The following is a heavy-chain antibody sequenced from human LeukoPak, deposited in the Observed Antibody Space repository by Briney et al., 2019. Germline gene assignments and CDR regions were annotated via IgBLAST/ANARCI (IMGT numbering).Heavy chain of an antibody. CDR1: GFTFSSYS. V-gene: IGHV3-21*01. D-gene: IGHD3-10*01. J-gene: IGHJ4*02. CDR2: ISSSSSYI. Sequence: KPGGSLRLSCAASGFTFSSYSMNWVRQAPGKGLEWVSSISSSSSYIYYADSVKGRFTISRDNAKNSLYLQMNSLRAEDTAVYYCAREDRIRSPMADWGQGTLVTVSS. CDR3: AREDRIRSPMAD.